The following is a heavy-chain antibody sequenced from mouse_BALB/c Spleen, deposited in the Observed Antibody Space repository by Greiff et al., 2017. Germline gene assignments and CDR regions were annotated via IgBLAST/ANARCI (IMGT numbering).Heavy chain of an antibody. D-gene: IGHD1-1*01. J-gene: IGHJ4*01. CDR1: GFTFSSYA. CDR2: ISSGGST. CDR3: EYLRIGSYYAMDY. V-gene: IGHV5-6-5*01. Sequence: EVQVVESGGGLVKPGGSLKLSCAASGFTFSSYAMSWVRQTPEKRLEWVASISSGGSTYYPDNVKGRFTISRDNARNILYLQMSSLRSEDTAMYYCEYLRIGSYYAMDYWGQGTSVTVSS.